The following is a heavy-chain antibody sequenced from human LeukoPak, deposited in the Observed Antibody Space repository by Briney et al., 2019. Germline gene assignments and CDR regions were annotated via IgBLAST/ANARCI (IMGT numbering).Heavy chain of an antibody. Sequence: PGGSLRLSCTVSGFIFEDYAMHWVRQVPGKGLEWVSSITSNSGYVAYADSVEGRFSISRDNAKNSLYLQMNSLRTEDMAVYYCVQDSYAISSSGSTFASWGQGTLVTVSS. CDR3: VQDSYAISSSGSTFAS. CDR2: ITSNSGYV. CDR1: GFIFEDYA. V-gene: IGHV3-9*03. J-gene: IGHJ4*02. D-gene: IGHD2-2*01.